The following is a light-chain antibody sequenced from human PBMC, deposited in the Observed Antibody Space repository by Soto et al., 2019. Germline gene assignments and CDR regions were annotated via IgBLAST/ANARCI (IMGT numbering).Light chain of an antibody. CDR3: QQYGDWTLT. J-gene: IGKJ4*01. V-gene: IGKV3-15*01. Sequence: EIVMTQSPVTLSVSLGDRATLSCRASQSVRSTYLAWYQQKPGQAPRLLIFGVSNRAAGIPARFSGSGSGPEFTLTISSLQSEDFAVYYCQQYGDWTLTFGGGTKVEIK. CDR2: GVS. CDR1: QSVRSTY.